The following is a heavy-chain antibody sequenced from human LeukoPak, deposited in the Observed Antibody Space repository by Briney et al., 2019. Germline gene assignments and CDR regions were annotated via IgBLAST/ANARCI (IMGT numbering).Heavy chain of an antibody. D-gene: IGHD6-13*01. CDR3: ARDWGPSAATPYYFDH. CDR1: GGSISSYY. Sequence: SETLSLTCTVSGGSISSYYWSWIRQPAGKGLEWIERIYTTGSANYNPSLKSRVTMSLDTSKNQFSLKLSSVTAADTAVYYCARDWGPSAATPYYFDHWGQGTLVTVSS. CDR2: IYTTGSA. J-gene: IGHJ4*02. V-gene: IGHV4-4*07.